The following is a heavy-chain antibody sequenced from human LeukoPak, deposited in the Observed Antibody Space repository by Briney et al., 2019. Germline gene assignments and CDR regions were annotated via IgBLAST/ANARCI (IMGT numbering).Heavy chain of an antibody. D-gene: IGHD3/OR15-3a*01. CDR2: INPNSGGT. J-gene: IGHJ6*03. CDR3: ARVTDLYYYYMDV. V-gene: IGHV1-2*02. Sequence: GASVKVSCKASGYTFTGYYMHWVRQAPGQGLEWMGWINPNSGGTNYAQKFQGRVTMTGDTSISTAYMELSRLRSDDTAVYYCARVTDLYYYYMDVWGKGTTVTVSS. CDR1: GYTFTGYY.